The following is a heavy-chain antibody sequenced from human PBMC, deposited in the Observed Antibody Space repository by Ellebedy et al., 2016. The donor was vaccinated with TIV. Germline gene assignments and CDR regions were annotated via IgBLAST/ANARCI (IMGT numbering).Heavy chain of an antibody. CDR1: GFTFSSYA. CDR2: ITASGDRS. V-gene: IGHV3-23*01. CDR3: AKAPYSLGWYSGGDH. D-gene: IGHD6-13*01. Sequence: GESLKISCAASGFTFSSYAMSWVRQAPGKGPEWVSGITASGDRSFYADSVKGRFTISRDNSKNTLYLQMDSLRVEDTTIYYCAKAPYSLGWYSGGDHWGQGTLVTVSS. J-gene: IGHJ4*02.